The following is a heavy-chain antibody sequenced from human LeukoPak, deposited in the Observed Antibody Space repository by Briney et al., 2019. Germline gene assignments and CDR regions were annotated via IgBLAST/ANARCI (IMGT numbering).Heavy chain of an antibody. CDR3: ARLNCRMTTCQDYNFDY. CDR2: ISAYSGNT. J-gene: IGHJ4*02. D-gene: IGHD4-11*01. CDR1: GYPFTSHG. Sequence: GASVKVSCKASGYPFTSHGINWVRQAPGQGLEWMGWISAYSGNTNYAQKFQDRVTMTTDTSTGTVYMDLRSLRSDDTAVHYCARLNCRMTTCQDYNFDYWGQGTLVTVSS. V-gene: IGHV1-18*01.